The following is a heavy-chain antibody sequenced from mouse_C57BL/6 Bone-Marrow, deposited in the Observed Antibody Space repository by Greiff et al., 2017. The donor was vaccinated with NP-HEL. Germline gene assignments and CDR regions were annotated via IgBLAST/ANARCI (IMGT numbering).Heavy chain of an antibody. D-gene: IGHD4-1*01. CDR2: IYPGSGST. CDR1: GYTFTRYW. V-gene: IGHV1-55*01. Sequence: VQLQQPGAELVKPGASVKMSCKASGYTFTRYWITWVKQRPGQGLEWIGDIYPGSGSTNYTEKFQSKATLTVDTSSSTAYMQLSSLTSEDSAVYYCARPNSRAMDYWGQGTSVTVSS. J-gene: IGHJ4*01. CDR3: ARPNSRAMDY.